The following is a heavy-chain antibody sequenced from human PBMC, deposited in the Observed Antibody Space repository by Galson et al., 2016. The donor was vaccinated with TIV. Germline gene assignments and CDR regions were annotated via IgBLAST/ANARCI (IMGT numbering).Heavy chain of an antibody. CDR2: ISYDGSNK. CDR3: AKEVQRRLHY. Sequence: RLSCADTGFTFSRYPMHWVRQAPGKGLEWVAVISYDGSNKYYADSVKGRFTISRDNSKNTLYLQMNSLRAEDTGVYYCAKEVQRRLHYWGQGTLVTVSS. V-gene: IGHV3-30-3*01. D-gene: IGHD1-1*01. CDR1: GFTFSRYP. J-gene: IGHJ4*02.